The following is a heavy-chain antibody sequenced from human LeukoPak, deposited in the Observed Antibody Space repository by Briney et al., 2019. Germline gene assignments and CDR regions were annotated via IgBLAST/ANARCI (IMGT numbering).Heavy chain of an antibody. CDR2: IYYSGST. D-gene: IGHD3-22*01. J-gene: IGHJ4*02. V-gene: IGHV4-59*08. CDR3: ARQAWGDYYDSSGYYYDY. CDR1: GGSISSYY. Sequence: SETLSLTCTVSGGSISSYYWSWIRQPPGKGLEWIGYIYYSGSTNYNPSLKSRVTISVDTSKNQFSLKLSSVTAADTAVYYCARQAWGDYYDSSGYYYDYWGQETLVTVSS.